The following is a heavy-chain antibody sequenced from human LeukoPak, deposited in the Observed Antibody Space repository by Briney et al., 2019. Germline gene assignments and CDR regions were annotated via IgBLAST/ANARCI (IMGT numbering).Heavy chain of an antibody. V-gene: IGHV3-48*01. CDR3: ARVVLSMAYFDS. CDR1: GFTFSNAW. Sequence: PSGGSLRLSCAASGFTFSNAWMSWVRQAPGKGLEWVSHISSSSSTIYYADSVKGRFTISRDNAKNSLYLQMSSLRAEDTAVYYCARVVLSMAYFDSWGQGTLVTVSS. D-gene: IGHD2/OR15-2a*01. J-gene: IGHJ4*02. CDR2: ISSSSSTI.